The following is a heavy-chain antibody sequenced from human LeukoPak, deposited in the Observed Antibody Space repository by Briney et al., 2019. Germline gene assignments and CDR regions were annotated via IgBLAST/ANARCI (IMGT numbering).Heavy chain of an antibody. CDR2: IKSKTDGGTR. V-gene: IGHV3-15*01. J-gene: IGHJ4*02. CDR3: TFHKRIGDFDY. CDR1: GFTFSNAW. D-gene: IGHD2-15*01. Sequence: GGSLRLSCAASGFTFSNAWMSWVRQAPGKGLEWVGRIKSKTDGGTRDYAAPVTGRFTISRDDSKNTLYLQMKSLKTEDTAVYYCTFHKRIGDFDYWGQGTLVTVSS.